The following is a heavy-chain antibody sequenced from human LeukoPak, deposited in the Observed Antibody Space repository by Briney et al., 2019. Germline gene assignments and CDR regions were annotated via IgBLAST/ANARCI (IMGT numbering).Heavy chain of an antibody. CDR3: ARLYCSSTSCPANFDY. CDR1: GYSFTCYW. Sequence: GASLTISCKGSGYSFTCYWIGWVRQMPGKAIDWIGIIYPGDSGTRYSPSFQGQGTNSADKSISTAYLQWSSLKASATAMYYCARLYCSSTSCPANFDYWGQGTLVTVSS. V-gene: IGHV5-51*01. CDR2: IYPGDSGT. J-gene: IGHJ4*02. D-gene: IGHD2-2*01.